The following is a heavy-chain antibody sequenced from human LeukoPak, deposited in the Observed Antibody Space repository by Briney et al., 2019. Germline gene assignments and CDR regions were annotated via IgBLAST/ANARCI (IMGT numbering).Heavy chain of an antibody. CDR2: IYYSGNT. Sequence: SETLSLTCTVSGGSISPYYWSWIRQPPGKGLEWLGYIYYSGNTEYKPSLKSRVAMSVDTSKNQFPLRLSSVTAADTAVDYCARSIAGAGNWYFDLWGRGTLVTVSS. CDR1: GGSISPYY. CDR3: ARSIAGAGNWYFDL. D-gene: IGHD6-19*01. J-gene: IGHJ2*01. V-gene: IGHV4-59*08.